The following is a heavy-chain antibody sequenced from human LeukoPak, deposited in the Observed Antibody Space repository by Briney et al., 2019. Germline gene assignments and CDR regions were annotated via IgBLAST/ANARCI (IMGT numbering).Heavy chain of an antibody. Sequence: SETLSLTCAVYGGSFSGYYWSWIRQPPGKGLEWIGEINHSGSTNYNPSLKSRVTISVDTSKNQFSLKLTSVTAADTAMYYCARHYYFDSSGYYYGFDYWGQGTLVTVSS. D-gene: IGHD3-22*01. CDR3: ARHYYFDSSGYYYGFDY. CDR2: INHSGST. CDR1: GGSFSGYY. V-gene: IGHV4-34*01. J-gene: IGHJ4*02.